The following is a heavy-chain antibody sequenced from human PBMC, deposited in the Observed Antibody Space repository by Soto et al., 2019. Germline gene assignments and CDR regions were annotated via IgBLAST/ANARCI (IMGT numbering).Heavy chain of an antibody. V-gene: IGHV3-48*01. Sequence: GGSLRLSCAASGFTFSSYSMNWVRQAPGKGLEWVSYISSSSSTIYYADSVKGRFTISRDNAKNSLYLQMNSLRAEDTAVYYCARAPRVRKRADCSGGSCYEIISGKNYYYYMDVWGKGTTVTVSS. CDR1: GFTFSSYS. CDR3: ARAPRVRKRADCSGGSCYEIISGKNYYYYMDV. D-gene: IGHD2-15*01. CDR2: ISSSSSTI. J-gene: IGHJ6*03.